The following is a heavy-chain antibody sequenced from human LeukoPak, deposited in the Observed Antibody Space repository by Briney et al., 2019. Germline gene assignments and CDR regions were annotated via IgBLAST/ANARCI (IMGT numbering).Heavy chain of an antibody. V-gene: IGHV3-66*01. J-gene: IGHJ4*02. CDR2: IYSGGST. D-gene: IGHD3-22*01. CDR3: ARGPYDSSGYRFDY. Sequence: GGSLRLSCAASGFTVSSNYMSWVRQAPGKGLEWVSVIYSGGSTYYADSVKGRFTISRDNSKNTLYLQMNSLRAEDTAVYYCARGPYDSSGYRFDYWGQGTLVTVSS. CDR1: GFTVSSNY.